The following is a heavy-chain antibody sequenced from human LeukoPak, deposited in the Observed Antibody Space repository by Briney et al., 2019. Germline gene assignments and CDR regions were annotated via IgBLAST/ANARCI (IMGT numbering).Heavy chain of an antibody. CDR2: ISAYNNGYT. V-gene: IGHV1-18*01. J-gene: IGHJ3*02. D-gene: IGHD3-22*01. Sequence: ASVKVSCKASGYTFTSYGISWVRQAPGQGLEWMGWISAYNNGYTNHTQKLQGRLTMTTDTSTSTANMELRSLRSDDTAVYYCARDGHSSGYYQADAFHIWGQGTMVTVSS. CDR1: GYTFTSYG. CDR3: ARDGHSSGYYQADAFHI.